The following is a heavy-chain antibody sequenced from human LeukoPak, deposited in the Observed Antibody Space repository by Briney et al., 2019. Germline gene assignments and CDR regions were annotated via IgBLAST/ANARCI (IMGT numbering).Heavy chain of an antibody. CDR3: ATWAFYHNLDV. Sequence: AGGSLRLSCAASGFNIGPYAMYWVRQGPGRGLEWVSVIKADGSGTFYSDSVRGRFTTSRDNSKNSLYLQMSSLTSDDTALYYCATWAFYHNLDVWGQGTTVAVSS. CDR2: IKADGSGT. J-gene: IGHJ6*02. D-gene: IGHD2/OR15-2a*01. V-gene: IGHV3-43*02. CDR1: GFNIGPYA.